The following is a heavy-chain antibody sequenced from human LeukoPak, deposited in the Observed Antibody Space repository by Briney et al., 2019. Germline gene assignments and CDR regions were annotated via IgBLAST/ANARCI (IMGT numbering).Heavy chain of an antibody. D-gene: IGHD1-1*01. CDR2: IIPIFGTA. Sequence: SVKVSCKASGGTFSSYAISWVRQAPGQGLEWMGRIIPIFGTANYAQKVQGRVTITTDESTSTAYMELSSLRSEDTAVYYCARVANWNELPDSWGQGTLVTVSS. V-gene: IGHV1-69*05. J-gene: IGHJ4*02. CDR3: ARVANWNELPDS. CDR1: GGTFSSYA.